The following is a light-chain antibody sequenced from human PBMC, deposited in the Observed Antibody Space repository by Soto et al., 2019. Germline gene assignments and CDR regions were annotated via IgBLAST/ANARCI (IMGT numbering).Light chain of an antibody. CDR2: GAS. V-gene: IGKV3-20*01. CDR1: QSVSSSY. CDR3: QQYGSSPWT. Sequence: SVLIPAPSTLSLSPGERATPSRTASQSVSSSYLAWYQQKPGQAPRLLIYGASNRATGIPDRISGSGSGTDFTLTISRLEPEDFAVYYCQQYGSSPWTFGQGTKVDIK. J-gene: IGKJ1*01.